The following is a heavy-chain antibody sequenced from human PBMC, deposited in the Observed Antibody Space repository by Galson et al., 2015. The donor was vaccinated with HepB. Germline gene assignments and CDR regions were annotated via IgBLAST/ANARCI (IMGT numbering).Heavy chain of an antibody. CDR3: ARARNGDYHFDY. J-gene: IGHJ4*02. CDR1: GYSFTKYW. Sequence: QSGAEAKKPGESLKISCKASGYSFTKYWIAWVRQMPGKGLEWMGIIYPGDSDTRYSPSFQGQVTISADKSISTAYLQWSRLKASDTAMYYCARARNGDYHFDYWGQGTLVTVSS. CDR2: IYPGDSDT. V-gene: IGHV5-51*01. D-gene: IGHD4-17*01.